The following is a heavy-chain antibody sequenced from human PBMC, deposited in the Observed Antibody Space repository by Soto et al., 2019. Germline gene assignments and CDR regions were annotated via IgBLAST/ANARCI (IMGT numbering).Heavy chain of an antibody. J-gene: IGHJ4*02. CDR1: GFTFSSYA. D-gene: IGHD5-12*01. CDR3: ARESDIVATNPPFDY. Sequence: QVQLVESGGGVVQPGRSLRLSCAASGFTFSSYAMHWVRQAPGKGLEWVAVISYDGSNKYYADSVKGRFTISRDNSKNTLYLQMNSLRAEDTAVYYGARESDIVATNPPFDYWGQGTLVTVSS. CDR2: ISYDGSNK. V-gene: IGHV3-30-3*01.